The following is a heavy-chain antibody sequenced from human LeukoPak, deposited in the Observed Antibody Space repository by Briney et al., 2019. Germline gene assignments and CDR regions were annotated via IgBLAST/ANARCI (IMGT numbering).Heavy chain of an antibody. CDR1: GYTFTSYD. J-gene: IGHJ4*02. D-gene: IGHD6-13*01. Sequence: ASVKLSCKASGYTFTSYDINWVRQAPGQGLEWMGWMNPNSANTGYAQKFQGRVTMTRNTSISTAYMEVTSLRSEDTAVYYCARGTPESSSSDYWGQGTLVTVSS. V-gene: IGHV1-8*01. CDR2: MNPNSANT. CDR3: ARGTPESSSSDY.